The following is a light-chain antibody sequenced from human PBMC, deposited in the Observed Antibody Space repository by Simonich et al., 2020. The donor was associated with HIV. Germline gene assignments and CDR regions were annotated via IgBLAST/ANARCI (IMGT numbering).Light chain of an antibody. V-gene: IGKV4-1*01. CDR3: HQYSSTPQT. CDR2: LAS. J-gene: IGKJ1*01. Sequence: DIVMTQAPDSLAVSLGERATINCKSSQSVVYSSNNKNYLAWYQQKPGQPPKLLIYLASTRESGVPDRFSGSGSGTDFTLPISSLQAEDVAVYYCHQYSSTPQTFGQGTKVEIK. CDR1: QSVVYSSNNKNY.